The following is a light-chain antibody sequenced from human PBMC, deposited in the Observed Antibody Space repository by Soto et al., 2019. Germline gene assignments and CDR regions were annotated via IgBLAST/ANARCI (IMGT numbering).Light chain of an antibody. CDR3: QQLNSYPLT. CDR1: QSVSID. Sequence: IVLTQSPATLSLSPWERATLSCRASQSVSIDLAWYQQTPGQAPRLLIYGASTRATGIPVRFSGSASGTEFTLTISSLQPEDFATYYCQQLNSYPLTFGQGTRLEIK. J-gene: IGKJ5*01. CDR2: GAS. V-gene: IGKV3-15*01.